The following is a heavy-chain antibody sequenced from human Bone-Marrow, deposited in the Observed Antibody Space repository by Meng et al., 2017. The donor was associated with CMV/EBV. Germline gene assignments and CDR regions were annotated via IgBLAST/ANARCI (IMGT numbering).Heavy chain of an antibody. J-gene: IGHJ6*01. CDR1: GGSISSSSYY. V-gene: IGHV4-39*07. D-gene: IGHD2-2*01. CDR2: IYYSGST. CDR3: ARGDCSSTSCYPYYGMDV. Sequence: SATLSLTCTVSGGSISSSSYYWGWIRQPPGKGLEWIGSIYYSGSTYYNPSLKSRVTISVDTSKNQFSLKLSSVTAADTAVYYCARGDCSSTSCYPYYGMDVWGRGPTVTGSS.